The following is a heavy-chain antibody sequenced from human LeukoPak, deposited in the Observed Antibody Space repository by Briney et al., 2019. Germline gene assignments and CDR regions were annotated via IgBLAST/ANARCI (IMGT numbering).Heavy chain of an antibody. CDR3: ARRAGYGSGSYY. J-gene: IGHJ4*02. CDR2: IFHSGST. V-gene: IGHV4-59*08. D-gene: IGHD3-10*01. Sequence: SETLSLTCTVSGGSISSYYWSWIRQPPGKGLEWIGYIFHSGSTNYNPSLKSRVPISVDTSKNQFSLKLSSVTAADTAVYYCARRAGYGSGSYYWGQGTLVTVSS. CDR1: GGSISSYY.